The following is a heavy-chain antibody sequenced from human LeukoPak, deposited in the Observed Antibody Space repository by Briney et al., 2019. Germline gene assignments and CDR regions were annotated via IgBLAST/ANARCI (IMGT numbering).Heavy chain of an antibody. V-gene: IGHV3-30-3*01. D-gene: IGHD6-19*01. J-gene: IGHJ4*02. CDR1: GFTFSSYA. Sequence: GGSLRLSCAASGFTFSSYAMHWVRQAPGKGLEWVAVISYDGSNKYYADSVKGRFTISRDNSKNTLYLQMNRLRADDTAVYYCAKGPLTAVAGTSWDSWGQGTLVTVSS. CDR3: AKGPLTAVAGTSWDS. CDR2: ISYDGSNK.